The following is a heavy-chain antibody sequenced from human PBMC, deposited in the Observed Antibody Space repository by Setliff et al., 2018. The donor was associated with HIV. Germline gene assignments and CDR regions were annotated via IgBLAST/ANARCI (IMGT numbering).Heavy chain of an antibody. J-gene: IGHJ4*02. Sequence: SETLSLTCTVSGGSINSHHWNWIRQPPGKELEWIGSTYYTGSTAYNPSLKSRVTISFDTSKNQFSLKLSSVTAADTAIYYCARDPGITAAGTEYFDSWGQGILVTVSS. CDR1: GGSINSHH. V-gene: IGHV4-59*11. CDR3: ARDPGITAAGTEYFDS. CDR2: TYYTGST. D-gene: IGHD6-13*01.